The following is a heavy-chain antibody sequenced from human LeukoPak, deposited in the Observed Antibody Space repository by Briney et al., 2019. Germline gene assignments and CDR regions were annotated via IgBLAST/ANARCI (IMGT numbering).Heavy chain of an antibody. D-gene: IGHD3-22*01. Sequence: GASVKVSCKASGYTFTGYYMHWVRQAPGQGLEWMGIINPSGGGTTYAQKFRGRVTMTRDTSTGTVFMELSSLRSDDTAVYFCARNYYDTAGHFGYWGQGTLVTVSS. CDR3: ARNYYDTAGHFGY. CDR1: GYTFTGYY. V-gene: IGHV1-46*01. J-gene: IGHJ4*02. CDR2: INPSGGGT.